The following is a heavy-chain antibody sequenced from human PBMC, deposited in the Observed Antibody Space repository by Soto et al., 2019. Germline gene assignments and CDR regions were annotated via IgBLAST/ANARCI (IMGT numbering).Heavy chain of an antibody. J-gene: IGHJ6*02. CDR3: TTDRGSSGWWGYYYYGMDV. V-gene: IGHV3-15*01. CDR2: IKSKTDGGTT. Sequence: KTVGSLRLSCAASGFTLSNAWMSWVRQAPGKGLEWVGRIKSKTDGGTTDYAAPVKGRFTISRDDSKNTLYLQMNSLKTEDTAVYYCTTDRGSSGWWGYYYYGMDVWGQGTTVTVSS. CDR1: GFTLSNAW. D-gene: IGHD6-19*01.